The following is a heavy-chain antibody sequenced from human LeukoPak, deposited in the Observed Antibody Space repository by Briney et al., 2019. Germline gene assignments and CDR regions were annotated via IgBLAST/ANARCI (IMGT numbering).Heavy chain of an antibody. CDR2: ISSSSSYI. V-gene: IGHV3-21*01. CDR1: GFTFSSYS. CDR3: ARGDTVTTLAFDI. D-gene: IGHD4-11*01. Sequence: GGSLRLSCAASGFTFSSYSMNWVRQAPGKGLEWVSSISSSSSYIYYADSVEGRFTISRDNAKNSLYLQMNSLRAEDTAVYYCARGDTVTTLAFDIWGQGTMVTVSS. J-gene: IGHJ3*02.